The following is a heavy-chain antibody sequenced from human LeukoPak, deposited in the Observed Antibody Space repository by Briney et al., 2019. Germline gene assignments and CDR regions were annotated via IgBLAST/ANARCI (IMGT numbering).Heavy chain of an antibody. V-gene: IGHV4-39*07. D-gene: IGHD2-15*01. Sequence: SETLSLTCSVSGGSISRSSSHWGWIRQPPGKGLEWIGEINHSGSTNYNPSLKSRVTISVDTSKNQFSLKLSSVTAADTAVYYCARGRYCSGGSCYFYAFDIWGQGTMVTVSS. J-gene: IGHJ3*02. CDR3: ARGRYCSGGSCYFYAFDI. CDR2: INHSGST. CDR1: GGSISRSSSH.